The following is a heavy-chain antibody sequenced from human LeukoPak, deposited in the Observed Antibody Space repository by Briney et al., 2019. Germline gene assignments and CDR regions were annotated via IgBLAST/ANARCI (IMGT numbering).Heavy chain of an antibody. Sequence: SETLSLTCTVSGGSISSYYWSWIRQPPGKGLEWIGYINYSGSTNYNPSLKTRLTMSVDTSKNQFSLKLSSVTAADTAVYYCARLITGTTTAFDIWGQGTMVTVSS. CDR1: GGSISSYY. D-gene: IGHD1-7*01. J-gene: IGHJ3*02. CDR2: INYSGST. V-gene: IGHV4-59*12. CDR3: ARLITGTTTAFDI.